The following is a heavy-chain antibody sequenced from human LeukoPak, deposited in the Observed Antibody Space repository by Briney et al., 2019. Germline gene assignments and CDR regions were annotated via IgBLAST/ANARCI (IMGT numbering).Heavy chain of an antibody. CDR2: IYYSGST. Sequence: SETLSLTCTVSGGSISSYYWSWIRQPPGKGLEWIGYIYYSGSTNYNPSLKSRVTISVDTSKNQFSLKLSSVTAADTAVYYCARTPYGDYLGFDYWGQGTLVTVSS. D-gene: IGHD4-17*01. V-gene: IGHV4-59*01. J-gene: IGHJ4*02. CDR1: GGSISSYY. CDR3: ARTPYGDYLGFDY.